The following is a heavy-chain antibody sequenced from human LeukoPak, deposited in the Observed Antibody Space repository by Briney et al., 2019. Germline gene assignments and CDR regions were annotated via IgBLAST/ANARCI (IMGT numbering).Heavy chain of an antibody. CDR3: ARHEVGATDF. CDR1: GYSFANYW. D-gene: IGHD1-26*01. J-gene: IGHJ4*02. CDR2: IYPADSDT. Sequence: GESLKISGKVSGYSFANYWIGWVRQMPGKGLEWMGLIYPADSDTRYSPSFQGQVTISADKSISNAYLQWSSLKASDTAMYFCARHEVGATDFWGQGTLVTVSS. V-gene: IGHV5-51*01.